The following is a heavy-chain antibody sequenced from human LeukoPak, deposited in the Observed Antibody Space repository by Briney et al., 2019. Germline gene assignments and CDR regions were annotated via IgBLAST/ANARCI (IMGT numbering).Heavy chain of an antibody. Sequence: GGSLRLSCAASGFTSSDYTMNWVRQAPGKGLEWVSGISVSDGSTYYADSVKGRFTMSRDNSNNMLFLQMDSLRAEDTAVYYCAKDRYCSSTNCPYDYWGQGTLVAVSS. CDR2: ISVSDGST. J-gene: IGHJ4*02. CDR3: AKDRYCSSTNCPYDY. CDR1: GFTSSDYT. V-gene: IGHV3-23*01. D-gene: IGHD2-2*01.